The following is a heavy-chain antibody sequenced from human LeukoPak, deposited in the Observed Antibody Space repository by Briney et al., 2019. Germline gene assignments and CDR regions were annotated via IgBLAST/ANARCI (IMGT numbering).Heavy chain of an antibody. Sequence: GGSLRLSCAASGFTFSSYAMSWVRQAPGKGLEWVSAISGSGGSTYYADSVKGRFTISRDNSKNTLSLQMNSLRAEDTAVYYCARWRGAQSEFVYWGQGSLVTVAS. CDR3: ARWRGAQSEFVY. J-gene: IGHJ4*02. D-gene: IGHD3-3*01. V-gene: IGHV3-23*01. CDR1: GFTFSSYA. CDR2: ISGSGGST.